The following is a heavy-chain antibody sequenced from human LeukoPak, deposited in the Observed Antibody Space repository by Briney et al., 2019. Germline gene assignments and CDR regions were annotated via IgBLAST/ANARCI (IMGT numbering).Heavy chain of an antibody. V-gene: IGHV4-39*02. Sequence: SETLSLTCTVSGGSISSSSYYWGWIRQPPGKGLEWIGSIYYSGSTYYNPSLKSRVTISVDTSKNQFSLKLSSVTAADTAVYYCARDHGTEVAFDIWGQGTMITVSS. CDR2: IYYSGST. J-gene: IGHJ3*02. CDR1: GGSISSSSYY. CDR3: ARDHGTEVAFDI.